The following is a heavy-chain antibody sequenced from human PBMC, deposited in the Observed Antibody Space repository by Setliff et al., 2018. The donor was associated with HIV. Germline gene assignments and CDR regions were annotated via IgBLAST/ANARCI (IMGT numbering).Heavy chain of an antibody. CDR1: GFTFSDSG. CDR3: ATDSSGYYLGGFDY. Sequence: PGGSLRLSCAASGFTFSDSGMHWVRQAPGKGLEWVAFIRYDGSSEYYADSVKGRFTISRDNSKNTLYLQMNGLRPEDTAVYYCATDSSGYYLGGFDYWGQGTLVTVSS. D-gene: IGHD3-22*01. CDR2: IRYDGSSE. V-gene: IGHV3-30*02. J-gene: IGHJ4*02.